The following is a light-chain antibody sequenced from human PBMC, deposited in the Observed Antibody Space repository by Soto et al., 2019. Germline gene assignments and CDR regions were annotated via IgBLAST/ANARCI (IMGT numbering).Light chain of an antibody. CDR2: DAS. J-gene: IGKJ1*01. Sequence: DIQMTQSPSTLSASVGDRVTITCRASQSISSWLAWYQQKPGKAPKLLIYDASSLESVVPSRFSGSGSGTEFTLPVSSLQPDDFAPYYCQQYNSYAWTFGQGTKVEIK. CDR1: QSISSW. V-gene: IGKV1-5*01. CDR3: QQYNSYAWT.